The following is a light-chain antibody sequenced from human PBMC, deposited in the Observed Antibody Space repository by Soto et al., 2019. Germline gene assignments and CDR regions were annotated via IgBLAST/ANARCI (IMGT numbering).Light chain of an antibody. V-gene: IGKV3-20*01. J-gene: IGKJ1*01. CDR3: QQYVNSPGT. Sequence: EIVLTQSPGTLSLSPGERATLSCGASQIVNSDYFAWFQLKPGQAPRRLIYGASRMATGIPDRFSGSGSGTDFTLTINRLEPEDFAMYYCQQYVNSPGTFGQGSRIEIK. CDR1: QIVNSDY. CDR2: GAS.